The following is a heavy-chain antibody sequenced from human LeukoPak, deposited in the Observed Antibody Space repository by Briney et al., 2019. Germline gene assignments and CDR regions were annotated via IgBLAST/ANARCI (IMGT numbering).Heavy chain of an antibody. Sequence: ASVKVSCKASGYTFTSHYMHWVRPAPGQGLEWMGIINPSGGSTSYAQKFQGRVTMTRDTSTSTVYMELSSLRSEDTAVYYCARDREVDSTGDSFDIWGRGTMVTVSS. V-gene: IGHV1-46*01. CDR1: GYTFTSHY. D-gene: IGHD2-8*02. CDR3: ARDREVDSTGDSFDI. CDR2: INPSGGST. J-gene: IGHJ3*02.